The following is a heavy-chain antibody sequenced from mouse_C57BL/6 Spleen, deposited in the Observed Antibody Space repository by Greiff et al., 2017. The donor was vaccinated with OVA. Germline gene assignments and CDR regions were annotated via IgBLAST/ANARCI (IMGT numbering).Heavy chain of an antibody. J-gene: IGHJ4*01. Sequence: ESGPGLVAPSQSLSITCTVSGFSLTSYGVHWVRQPPGKGLEWLVVIWSDGSTTYNSALKSRLSISKDNSKSQVCLKMNSLQTDDTAMYYCARIYDYDGVMDYWGQGTSVTVSS. D-gene: IGHD2-4*01. CDR2: IWSDGST. CDR1: GFSLTSYG. CDR3: ARIYDYDGVMDY. V-gene: IGHV2-6*03.